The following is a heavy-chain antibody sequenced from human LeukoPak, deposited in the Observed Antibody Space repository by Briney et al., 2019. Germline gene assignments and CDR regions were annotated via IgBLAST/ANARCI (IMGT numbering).Heavy chain of an antibody. D-gene: IGHD6-13*01. J-gene: IGHJ4*02. CDR3: ARGRGYSSSWYVGVIDY. CDR1: GGSISSYY. V-gene: IGHV4-59*01. CDR2: IYYSGST. Sequence: PSETLSLTCTVSGGSISSYYWSWIRQPPGKGLEWIGYIYYSGSTNYNPSLKSRVTISVDTSKNQFSLKLSSVTAADTAVYYCARGRGYSSSWYVGVIDYWGQGTLVTVSS.